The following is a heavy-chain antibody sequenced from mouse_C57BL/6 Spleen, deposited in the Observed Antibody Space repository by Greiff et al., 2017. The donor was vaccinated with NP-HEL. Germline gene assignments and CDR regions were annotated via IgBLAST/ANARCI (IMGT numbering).Heavy chain of an antibody. CDR3: ARPDSGYFDY. D-gene: IGHD3-1*01. J-gene: IGHJ2*01. CDR1: GYTFTDYY. Sequence: EVQLKESGPVLVKPGASVKMSCKASGYTFTDYYMNWVKQSHGKSLEWIGVINPYNGGTSYNQKFKGKATLTVDKSSSTAYMELNSLTSEDSAVYYCARPDSGYFDYWGQGTTLTVSS. CDR2: INPYNGGT. V-gene: IGHV1-19*01.